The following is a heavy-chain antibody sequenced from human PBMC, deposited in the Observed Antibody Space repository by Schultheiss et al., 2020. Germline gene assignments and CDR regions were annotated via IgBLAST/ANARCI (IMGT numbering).Heavy chain of an antibody. Sequence: GESLKISCKGSGYSFTNYWIGWVRQMPGKGLEWMGIIYPGDSDTRYSPSFQGQVTVSVDKSISTAYLQWSTLKASDTAMYYCARNHDYGDPEAFDVWGQGTMVTVSS. D-gene: IGHD4-17*01. J-gene: IGHJ3*01. CDR1: GYSFTNYW. CDR3: ARNHDYGDPEAFDV. V-gene: IGHV5-51*01. CDR2: IYPGDSDT.